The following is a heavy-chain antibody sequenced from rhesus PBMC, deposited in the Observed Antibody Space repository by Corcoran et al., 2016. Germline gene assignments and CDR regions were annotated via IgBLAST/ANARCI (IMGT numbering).Heavy chain of an antibody. J-gene: IGHJ4*01. V-gene: IGHV3-119*01. Sequence: EVQLVESGGGLVQPGGSLRLSCAASGFTFSSYWMYWVRQAPGKGLEWVSRICSDGTGTSYADSVKGRFTISRENAKNSLYLQMNSLRAEDTAVYYCAREGTGTYFDYWGQGVLVTVSS. D-gene: IGHD1-7*02. CDR1: GFTFSSYW. CDR2: ICSDGTGT. CDR3: AREGTGTYFDY.